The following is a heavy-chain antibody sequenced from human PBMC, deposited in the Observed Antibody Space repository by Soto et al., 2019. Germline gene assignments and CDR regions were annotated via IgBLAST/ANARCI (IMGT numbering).Heavy chain of an antibody. D-gene: IGHD3-10*01. CDR2: ISGSGGST. CDR1: GFTFSSYA. V-gene: IGHV3-23*01. CDR3: AKGRWFGELTYFDY. J-gene: IGHJ4*02. Sequence: GGSLRLFCAASGFTFSSYAMSWVRQAPGKGLEWVSAISGSGGSTYYADSVKGRFTISRDNSKNTLYLQMNSLRAEDTAVYYCAKGRWFGELTYFDYLGQGSLVTVS.